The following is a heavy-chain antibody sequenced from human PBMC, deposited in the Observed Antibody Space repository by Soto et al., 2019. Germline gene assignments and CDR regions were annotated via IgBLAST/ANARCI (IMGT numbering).Heavy chain of an antibody. CDR1: GFSFNTYA. CDR2: INYSGRTT. D-gene: IGHD3-10*01. Sequence: EVQLLESGGGLVQPGGSLRLSCETSGFSFNTYAMTWVRQAPGMGLEWVAVINYSGRTTFHAQSVKGRFPISGDNSRNTVFLQMDRLRAEDTAVYLWVKLRGSGKTYYYNMDVWGLGTTVIVSS. J-gene: IGHJ6*02. V-gene: IGHV3-23*01. CDR3: VKLRGSGKTYYYNMDV.